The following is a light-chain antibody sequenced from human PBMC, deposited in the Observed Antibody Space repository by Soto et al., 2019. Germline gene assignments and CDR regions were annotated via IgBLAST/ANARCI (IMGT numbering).Light chain of an antibody. CDR1: QSISSW. J-gene: IGKJ1*01. CDR2: QAS. CDR3: QQYKSYPWT. V-gene: IGKV1-5*03. Sequence: DTQMTQSPSTLSASVGDRVTITCRASQSISSWLAWYQQKPGKAPNLLIYQASSLESGVPSRFSGSGSGTDFTLTISSLQPEDFATSFCQQYKSYPWTFGQGTKVEIK.